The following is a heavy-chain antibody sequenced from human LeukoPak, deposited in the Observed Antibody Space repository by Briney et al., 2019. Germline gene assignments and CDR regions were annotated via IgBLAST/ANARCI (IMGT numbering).Heavy chain of an antibody. V-gene: IGHV4-34*01. D-gene: IGHD3-22*01. CDR1: GGSFSGYY. CDR3: ARVSHYYDSSGYYYVRAFDI. CDR2: INHSGST. Sequence: KPSETLSLTCAVYGGSFSGYYWSWIRQPPGKGLEWIGEINHSGSTNYNPSLKSRVTISVDTSKNQLSLKLSSVTAADTAVYYCARVSHYYDSSGYYYVRAFDIWGQGTMVTVSS. J-gene: IGHJ3*02.